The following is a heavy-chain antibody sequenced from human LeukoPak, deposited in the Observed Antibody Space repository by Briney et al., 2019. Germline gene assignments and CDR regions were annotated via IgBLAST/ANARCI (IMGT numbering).Heavy chain of an antibody. J-gene: IGHJ6*03. CDR1: GFTFCTYF. D-gene: IGHD2/OR15-2a*01. Sequence: GGSLRLSCAPSGFTFCTYFMHCGRQAPGKGLEWVADIASDGSHTFYVESVKGRFTISRDNSKNTLYLQMNSLRAENTAVYFCAREKQDSIFLPGDFNMGGKG. CDR2: IASDGSHT. V-gene: IGHV3-30-3*01. CDR3: AREKQDSIFLPGDFNM.